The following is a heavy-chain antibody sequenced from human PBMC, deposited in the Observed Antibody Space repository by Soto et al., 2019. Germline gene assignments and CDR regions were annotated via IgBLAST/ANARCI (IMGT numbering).Heavy chain of an antibody. J-gene: IGHJ6*03. D-gene: IGHD1-26*01. CDR2: IHHSGST. V-gene: IGHV4-4*02. Sequence: QVQLQDSGPGLVKPSETLSLTCAVSGGSISISNWCIWVRQTPGKGLEWIGQIHHSGSTNYTPSLTSRVTISVGKSNNQFALKMSSVTAPDTAVYYCARGGYYFCMYVWGKGTTVTVSS. CDR1: GGSISISNW. CDR3: ARGGYYFCMYV.